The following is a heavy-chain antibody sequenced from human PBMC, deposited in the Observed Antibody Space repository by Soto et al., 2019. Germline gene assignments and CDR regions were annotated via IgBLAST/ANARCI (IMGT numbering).Heavy chain of an antibody. Sequence: TLSLTCTVAGGSISSGGYYWSWIRQHRGRGLEWIGYIYYNGNTYYNPSLKSRVTVSVDTSKNQFSLNVRSVTAADTAVYYCARCSLVVIPVPGFDPWGQGTLVT. CDR3: ARCSLVVIPVPGFDP. V-gene: IGHV4-31*03. J-gene: IGHJ5*02. D-gene: IGHD2-15*01. CDR2: IYYNGNT. CDR1: GGSISSGGYY.